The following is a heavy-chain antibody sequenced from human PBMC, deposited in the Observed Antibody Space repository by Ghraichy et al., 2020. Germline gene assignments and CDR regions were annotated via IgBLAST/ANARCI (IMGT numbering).Heavy chain of an antibody. CDR2: IYPGDSDT. CDR3: ARQVRRGGSSRGYHDAFDI. V-gene: IGHV5-51*01. CDR1: GYSFTSYW. Sequence: GESLNISCKGSGYSFTSYWIGWVRQMPGKGLEWMGIIYPGDSDTRYSPSFQGQVTISADKSISTAYLQWSSLKASDTAMYYCARQVRRGGSSRGYHDAFDIWGQGTMVTVSS. D-gene: IGHD6-6*01. J-gene: IGHJ3*02.